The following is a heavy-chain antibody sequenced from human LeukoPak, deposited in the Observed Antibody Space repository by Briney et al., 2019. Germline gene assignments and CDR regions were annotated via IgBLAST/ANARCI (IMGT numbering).Heavy chain of an antibody. V-gene: IGHV3-48*04. Sequence: GGSLRLSCAASGFTFSIYSMNWVRQAPGKGLEWVSYISSSGSTIYYADSVKGRFTISRDNAKNTLYLQMNSLRAEDTAVYYCVTYNWEYETDYWGQGTLVTVSS. CDR3: VTYNWEYETDY. CDR2: ISSSGSTI. J-gene: IGHJ4*02. CDR1: GFTFSIYS. D-gene: IGHD1-20*01.